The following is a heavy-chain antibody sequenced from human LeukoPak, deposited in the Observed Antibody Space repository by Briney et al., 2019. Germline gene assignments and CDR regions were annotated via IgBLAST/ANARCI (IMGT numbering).Heavy chain of an antibody. V-gene: IGHV1-2*06. J-gene: IGHJ6*02. D-gene: IGHD3-22*01. CDR2: INPNSGGT. CDR3: ARALRDITMIVVVPYGMDV. CDR1: GYTFTGYY. Sequence: ASVKVSCKASGYTFTGYYMHWVRQAPGQGLEWMGRINPNSGGTNYAQKFQGRVTMTRDTSISTAYMELSSLRSGDTAVYYCARALRDITMIVVVPYGMDVWGQGTTVTVSS.